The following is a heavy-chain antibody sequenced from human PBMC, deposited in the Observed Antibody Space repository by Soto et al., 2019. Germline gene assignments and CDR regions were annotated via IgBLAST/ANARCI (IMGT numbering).Heavy chain of an antibody. CDR2: ISGSGGST. CDR3: ANLVSSSWSRRCSDP. J-gene: IGHJ5*02. Sequence: LRLSCAASGFTFSSYAMSWVRQAPGKGLEWVSAISGSGGSTYYADSVKGRFTISRDNSKNTLYLQMNSLRAEDTAVYYCANLVSSSWSRRCSDPWGQGTLVTVSS. D-gene: IGHD6-13*01. V-gene: IGHV3-23*01. CDR1: GFTFSSYA.